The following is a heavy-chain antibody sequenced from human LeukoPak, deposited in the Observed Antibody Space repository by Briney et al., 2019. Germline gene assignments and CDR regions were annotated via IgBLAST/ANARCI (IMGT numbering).Heavy chain of an antibody. J-gene: IGHJ4*02. D-gene: IGHD6-13*01. CDR1: GFTSSSYA. Sequence: PGGSLRLSCAASGFTSSSYAMHWVRQAPGKGLESVSAISSNGGSTYYANSVKGRFTISRDNSKDTLYLQMGSLRAEDMAVYYCAREGSLYSSSPYFDYWGQGTLVTVSS. V-gene: IGHV3-64*01. CDR2: ISSNGGST. CDR3: AREGSLYSSSPYFDY.